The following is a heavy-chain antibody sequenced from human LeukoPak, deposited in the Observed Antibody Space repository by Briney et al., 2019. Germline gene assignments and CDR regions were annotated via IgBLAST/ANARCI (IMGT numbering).Heavy chain of an antibody. V-gene: IGHV3-7*01. Sequence: GGSLRLSCAASGFTFSSYWMSWVRQAPGKGLEWVANTNQDGTEKYYVDSVKGRFTISRDYAKNSLYLQMNSLRVEDTAVYYCAKVAKYYYGPETYYFFEQWGQGTPVTASS. CDR3: AKVAKYYYGPETYYFFEQ. D-gene: IGHD3-10*01. CDR2: TNQDGTEK. J-gene: IGHJ4*02. CDR1: GFTFSSYW.